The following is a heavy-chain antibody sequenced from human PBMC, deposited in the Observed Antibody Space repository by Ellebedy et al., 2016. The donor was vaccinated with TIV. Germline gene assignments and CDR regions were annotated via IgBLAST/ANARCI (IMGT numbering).Heavy chain of an antibody. CDR1: GFTVSSNY. V-gene: IGHV3-21*01. J-gene: IGHJ4*02. D-gene: IGHD6-13*01. CDR2: ISSSSSYI. CDR3: ATLAGYSSSWYDWGLGPPNFDY. Sequence: GESLKISCAASGFTVSSNYMSWVRQAPGKGLEWVSSISSSSSYIYYADSVKGRFTISRDNAKNSLYLQMNSLGAEDTAVYYCATLAGYSSSWYDWGLGPPNFDYWGQGTLVTVSS.